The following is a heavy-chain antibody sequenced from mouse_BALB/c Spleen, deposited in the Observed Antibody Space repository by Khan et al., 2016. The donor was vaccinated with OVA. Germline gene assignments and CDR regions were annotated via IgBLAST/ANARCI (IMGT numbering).Heavy chain of an antibody. Sequence: DLVTPGASVKLSCRASGYTFTSYWINWIKQRPGQGLEWIGRIAPGSGSTSYNGMFRGKATLTVDSSSNTAYIQLNSLSSEDSAVFVCARSNYYGSGLYALDYWGQGTSVTVSS. D-gene: IGHD1-1*01. CDR2: IAPGSGST. CDR3: ARSNYYGSGLYALDY. J-gene: IGHJ4*01. V-gene: IGHV1S41*01. CDR1: GYTFTSYW.